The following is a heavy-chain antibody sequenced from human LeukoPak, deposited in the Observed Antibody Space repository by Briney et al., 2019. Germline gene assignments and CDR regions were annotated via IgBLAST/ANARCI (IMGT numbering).Heavy chain of an antibody. Sequence: GGSLRLSCAASGFTFSRFWMAWIRQAPGKGLEWVANIREDGDERYYVDSVKGRFTISRDNAKNSLYLQMNSLRAEDTAVYYCARVEYGFGIWGQGTMVTVSS. J-gene: IGHJ3*02. CDR2: IREDGDER. V-gene: IGHV3-7*01. CDR3: ARVEYGFGI. D-gene: IGHD6-6*01. CDR1: GFTFSRFW.